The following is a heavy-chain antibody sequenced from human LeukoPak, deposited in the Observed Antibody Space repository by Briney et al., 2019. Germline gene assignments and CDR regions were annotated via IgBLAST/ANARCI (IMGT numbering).Heavy chain of an antibody. V-gene: IGHV4-59*01. J-gene: IGHJ4*02. CDR3: ARGRDGYNGDYFDY. CDR1: GGSISSYY. CDR2: IYYSGST. D-gene: IGHD5-24*01. Sequence: KPSETLSLTCTVSGGSISSYYWSWLREPPGKGLEWIGYIYYSGSTNYNPSLKSRVTISVDTSKNQFSLKLSSVTAADTAVYYCARGRDGYNGDYFDYWGQGTLVTVSS.